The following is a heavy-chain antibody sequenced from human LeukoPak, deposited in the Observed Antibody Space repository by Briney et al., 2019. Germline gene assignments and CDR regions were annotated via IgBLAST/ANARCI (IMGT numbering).Heavy chain of an antibody. CDR3: ARDPLIVGATHFDY. V-gene: IGHV1-69*13. CDR2: IIPIFGTA. Sequence: ASVKVSCEASGGTFSSYAISWVRQAPGQGLEWMGGIIPIFGTANYAQKFQGRVTITADESTSTAYMELSSLRSEDTAVYCCARDPLIVGATHFDYWGQGTLVTVSS. J-gene: IGHJ4*02. D-gene: IGHD1-26*01. CDR1: GGTFSSYA.